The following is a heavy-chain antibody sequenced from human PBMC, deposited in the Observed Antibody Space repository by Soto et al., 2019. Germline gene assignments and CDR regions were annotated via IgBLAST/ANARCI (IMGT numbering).Heavy chain of an antibody. CDR2: IIPIFGTA. Sequence: GASGKVSCKASGGTFSSYAISWVRQAPGQGLEWMGGIIPIFGTANYAQKFQGRVTITADESTSTAYMELSSLRSEDTAVYYCARAGLELQDNWFDPWGQGTLVTVSS. D-gene: IGHD1-7*01. V-gene: IGHV1-69*13. J-gene: IGHJ5*02. CDR3: ARAGLELQDNWFDP. CDR1: GGTFSSYA.